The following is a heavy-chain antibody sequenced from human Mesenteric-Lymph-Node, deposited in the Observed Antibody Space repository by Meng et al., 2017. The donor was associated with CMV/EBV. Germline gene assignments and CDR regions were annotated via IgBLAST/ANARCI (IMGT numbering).Heavy chain of an antibody. CDR1: GFTFSSYW. CDR2: IKEDGSEK. CDR3: ARWDTWGRYFDY. J-gene: IGHJ4*02. D-gene: IGHD3-16*01. Sequence: GESLKISCAASGFTFSSYWMSWVRQAPGKGLEWVANIKEDGSEKYYVDSVKGRFTISRDNAKNSLYLQMNSLRAEDTAVYYCARWDTWGRYFDYWGQGTLVIVSS. V-gene: IGHV3-7*01.